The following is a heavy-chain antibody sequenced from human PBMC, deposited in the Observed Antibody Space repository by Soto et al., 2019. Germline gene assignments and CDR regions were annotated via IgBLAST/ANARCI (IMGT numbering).Heavy chain of an antibody. CDR1: GYTFYSHS. V-gene: IGHV1-18*01. CDR2: INGDYGNT. CDR3: ARCIQGDYYYGMDV. D-gene: IGHD5-18*01. J-gene: IGHJ6*02. Sequence: QAQLAQSGAEVKKPGASVKVSCKASGYTFYSHSISWVRQAPGQGLEWMGRINGDYGNTQYAQKFRGRVTMTTDTSTTTVYMELTNLRSDDTAVYYCARCIQGDYYYGMDVWGQGTTVTVSS.